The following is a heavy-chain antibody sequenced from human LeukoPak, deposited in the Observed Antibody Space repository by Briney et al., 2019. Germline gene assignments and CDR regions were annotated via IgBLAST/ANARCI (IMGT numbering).Heavy chain of an antibody. D-gene: IGHD1-7*01. CDR3: ARGRNWNYGGWFDP. Sequence: PGGSLRLSCAASGFTFSSYAMSWIRQPPGKGLEWIGEINHSGSTNHNPSLKSRVTISVDTSKNQFSLKLTSVTAADTAVYYCARGRNWNYGGWFDPWGQGTLVTVSS. CDR1: GFTFSSYA. J-gene: IGHJ5*02. V-gene: IGHV4-34*01. CDR2: INHSGST.